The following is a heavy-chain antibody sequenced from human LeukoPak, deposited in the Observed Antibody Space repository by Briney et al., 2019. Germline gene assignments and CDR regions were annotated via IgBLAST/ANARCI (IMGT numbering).Heavy chain of an antibody. J-gene: IGHJ6*02. CDR3: ARAMDV. V-gene: IGHV3-7*03. Sequence: GGSLRLSCVASGFTFGKYWMSWVRQAPGKGLEWVANIKLDGSEKNYVDSVKGRFTISRDNTKYSLYLQMNSLRAEDTAVYYCARAMDVWGQGTTVTVSS. CDR2: IKLDGSEK. CDR1: GFTFGKYW.